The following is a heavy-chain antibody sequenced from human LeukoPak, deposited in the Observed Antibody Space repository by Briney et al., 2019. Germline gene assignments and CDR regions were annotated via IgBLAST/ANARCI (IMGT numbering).Heavy chain of an antibody. CDR1: GFTFHDYA. CDR2: LTWNGANI. CDR3: ARDIGSSWYYYYYGMDV. V-gene: IGHV3-9*01. D-gene: IGHD6-13*01. J-gene: IGHJ6*02. Sequence: PGRSLRLSCAASGFTFHDYAMHWVRQAPGKGLEWVPGLTWNGANIAYADSVRGRFTVSRDNAKNSLYLQMNSLRAEDTALYYCARDIGSSWYYYYYGMDVWGQGITVTVSS.